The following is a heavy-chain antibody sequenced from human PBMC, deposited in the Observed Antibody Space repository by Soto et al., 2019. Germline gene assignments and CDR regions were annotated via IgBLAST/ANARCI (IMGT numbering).Heavy chain of an antibody. Sequence: GGSLRLSCAASGFTFISYGMHWVRQAPGKGLEWVAVIWYDGSNKYYADSVKGRFTISRDNSKNTLYLQMNSLRAEDTAVYYCARDLYSSSWTYYYYYGMDVWGQGTTLTVSS. CDR2: IWYDGSNK. J-gene: IGHJ6*02. CDR1: GFTFISYG. CDR3: ARDLYSSSWTYYYYYGMDV. V-gene: IGHV3-33*01. D-gene: IGHD6-13*01.